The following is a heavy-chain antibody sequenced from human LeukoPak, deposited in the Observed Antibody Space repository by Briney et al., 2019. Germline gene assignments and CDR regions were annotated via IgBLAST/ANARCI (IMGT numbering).Heavy chain of an antibody. CDR3: AREHSSSWDQFDY. D-gene: IGHD6-13*01. CDR1: GGTFSSYD. Sequence: SVKVSCKASGGTFSSYDISWVRQAPGQGLEWMGRIISILGIAMYAQKVQGRVTMTADTSTSTSYMELRSLRSDDTAVYYCAREHSSSWDQFDYWGQGTLVTVSS. CDR2: IISILGIA. V-gene: IGHV1-69*04. J-gene: IGHJ4*02.